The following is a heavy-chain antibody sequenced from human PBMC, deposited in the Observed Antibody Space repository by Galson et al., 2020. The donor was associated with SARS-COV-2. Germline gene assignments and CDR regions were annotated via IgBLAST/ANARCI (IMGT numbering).Heavy chain of an antibody. Sequence: GGSLRLSCAASGFTFSSYAMSWVRQAPGKGLEWVSAISGSGGSTYYADSVKGRFTISRDNSKNTLYLQMNSLRADDTAAYYGAKTLNWGPFDYWGQGTLVTVSS. V-gene: IGHV3-23*01. D-gene: IGHD7-27*01. CDR2: ISGSGGST. J-gene: IGHJ4*02. CDR3: AKTLNWGPFDY. CDR1: GFTFSSYA.